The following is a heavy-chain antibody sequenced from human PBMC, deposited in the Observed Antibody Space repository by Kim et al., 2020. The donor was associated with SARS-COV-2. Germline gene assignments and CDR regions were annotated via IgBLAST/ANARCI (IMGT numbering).Heavy chain of an antibody. D-gene: IGHD3-9*01. V-gene: IGHV3-11*01. Sequence: GGSLRLSCAASGFTFSDYYMSWIRQAPGKGLEWVSYISSSGSTIYYADSVKGRFTISRDNAKNSLYLQMNSLRAEDTAVYYCASYAYYEILTAYYYGMDVWGQGTTVTVSS. CDR2: ISSSGSTI. J-gene: IGHJ6*02. CDR1: GFTFSDYY. CDR3: ASYAYYEILTAYYYGMDV.